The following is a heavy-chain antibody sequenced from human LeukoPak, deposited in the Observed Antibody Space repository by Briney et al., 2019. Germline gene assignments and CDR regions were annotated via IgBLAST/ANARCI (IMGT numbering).Heavy chain of an antibody. CDR1: GFTFSSFA. V-gene: IGHV3-23*01. CDR2: ISGSGGST. Sequence: GSLRLSCAASGFTFSSFAMSWVRQAPGEGLEWVSAISGSGGSTYYADSVKGRFTISRDNSKNTLYLQMNSLRAEDTAVYYCAKDQWFRAAGYFDYWGQGTLVTVSS. J-gene: IGHJ4*02. D-gene: IGHD6-13*01. CDR3: AKDQWFRAAGYFDY.